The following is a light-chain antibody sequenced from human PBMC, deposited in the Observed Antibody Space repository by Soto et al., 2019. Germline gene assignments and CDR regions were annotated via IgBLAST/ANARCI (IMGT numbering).Light chain of an antibody. CDR3: MKTLQTPLT. CDR1: QSLLHSNGYNY. Sequence: DIVMTQSPLSLPVTPGEPASISCRSSQSLLHSNGYNYLDWYLQKPGQSPQLLIYLGSTRASGVPDRFSGSGSGTDFTLKISRVEAEDVGVYYCMKTLQTPLTFGGGTKVEIK. V-gene: IGKV2-28*01. J-gene: IGKJ4*01. CDR2: LGS.